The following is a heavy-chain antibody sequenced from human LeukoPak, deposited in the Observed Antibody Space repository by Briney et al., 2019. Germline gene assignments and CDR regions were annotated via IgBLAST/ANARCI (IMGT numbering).Heavy chain of an antibody. CDR3: ARGIYGDPSDY. V-gene: IGHV3-21*01. CDR1: GFTFSSYS. Sequence: GGSLRLSCAASGFTFSSYSMNWVRQAPGKGLGWVSSISSSSSYIYYADSVKGRFTISRDNAKNSLYLQMNSLRAEDTAVYYCARGIYGDPSDYWGQGTLVTVSS. J-gene: IGHJ4*02. D-gene: IGHD4-17*01. CDR2: ISSSSSYI.